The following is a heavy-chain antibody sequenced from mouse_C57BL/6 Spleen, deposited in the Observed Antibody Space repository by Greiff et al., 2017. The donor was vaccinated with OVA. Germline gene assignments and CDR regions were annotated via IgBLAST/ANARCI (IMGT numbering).Heavy chain of an antibody. CDR2: ILPNSGST. V-gene: IGHV1-64*01. J-gene: IGHJ2*01. CDR1: GYTFTSYW. Sequence: QVQLQQPGAELVKPGASVKLSCKASGYTFTSYWMHWVKQRPGQGLEWIGMILPNSGSTNYNEKLKSKATLTVDKSSSTASMQLSSLTSEDYAVYYCARSDYYGSSYHFDYWGQGTTLTVSS. CDR3: ARSDYYGSSYHFDY. D-gene: IGHD1-1*01.